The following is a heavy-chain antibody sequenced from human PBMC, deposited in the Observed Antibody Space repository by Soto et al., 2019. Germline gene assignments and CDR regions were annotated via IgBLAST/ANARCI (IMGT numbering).Heavy chain of an antibody. CDR2: ISPSGSYM. D-gene: IGHD3-3*01. J-gene: IGHJ4*02. CDR3: ARFGLVTFDC. V-gene: IGHV3-21*01. Sequence: LRLSCAASGFIFNTYSMDWVRQAPGKGLEWVASISPSGSYMYYGDSLKGRFTVSRDNAKNSLYLQMDSLRADDTAIYYCARFGLVTFDCWGQGTLVTVSS. CDR1: GFIFNTYS.